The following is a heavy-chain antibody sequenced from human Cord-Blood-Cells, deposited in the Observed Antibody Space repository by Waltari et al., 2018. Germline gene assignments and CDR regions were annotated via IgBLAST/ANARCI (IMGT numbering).Heavy chain of an antibody. Sequence: QVQLVQSGAEVKKPGASVKVSCKASGYTFTGSYMHWLRQAPGQGIEWMGWINPNSGGTNYAQKFRGWVTMTRDTSISTAYMELSRLRSDDTAVYYCARDKGGSSSWYYWGQGTLVTVSS. J-gene: IGHJ4*02. V-gene: IGHV1-2*04. D-gene: IGHD6-13*01. CDR2: INPNSGGT. CDR1: GYTFTGSY. CDR3: ARDKGGSSSWYY.